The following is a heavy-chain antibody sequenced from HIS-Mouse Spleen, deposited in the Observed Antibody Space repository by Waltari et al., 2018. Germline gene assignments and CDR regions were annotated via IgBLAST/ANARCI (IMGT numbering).Heavy chain of an antibody. V-gene: IGHV3-7*01. J-gene: IGHJ5*02. D-gene: IGHD5-12*01. CDR1: GFPFSSYW. Sequence: EVQLVESGGGLVQPGGSLRLSCAASGFPFSSYWMRCVRQAPGKGLEWVANIKQDGSEKYYVDSVKGRFTISRDNAKNSLYLQMNSLRAEDTAVYYCARERRGPGWFDPWGQGTLVTVSS. CDR3: ARERRGPGWFDP. CDR2: IKQDGSEK.